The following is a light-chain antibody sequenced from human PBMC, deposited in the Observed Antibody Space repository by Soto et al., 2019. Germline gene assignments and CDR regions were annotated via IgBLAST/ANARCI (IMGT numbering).Light chain of an antibody. CDR1: QTVSSRF. V-gene: IGKV3-20*01. J-gene: IGKJ4*01. CDR2: GAL. Sequence: EMLLTQSHATLSVCPVERATLSCRASQTVSSRFLAWYKQKHGQAPRLLIYGALSRATGIPDRFSGSGSGTDFTLTIRRMDNEDFALYYCKKYATSQLTFGGGTKVDIK. CDR3: KKYATSQLT.